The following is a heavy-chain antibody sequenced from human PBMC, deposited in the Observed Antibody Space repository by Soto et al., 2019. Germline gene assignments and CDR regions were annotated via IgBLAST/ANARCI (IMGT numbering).Heavy chain of an antibody. J-gene: IGHJ6*02. V-gene: IGHV3-21*01. CDR1: GFTFSSYT. Sequence: EVRLVESGGGLVKTGGSLRISGAASGFTFSSYTMNWVRQAQGKGLERVANINGVGTYVYYIDSVQGRFTISRDNAKNSVYLQMSSLIVEDTAVYYCVRVVITFMRGRIRGENYGRDVCGQGTTVSVSS. D-gene: IGHD3-10*01. CDR3: VRVVITFMRGRIRGENYGRDV. CDR2: INGVGTYV.